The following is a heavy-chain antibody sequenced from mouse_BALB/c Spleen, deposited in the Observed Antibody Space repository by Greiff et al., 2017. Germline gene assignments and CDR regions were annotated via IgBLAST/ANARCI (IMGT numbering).Heavy chain of an antibody. J-gene: IGHJ4*01. CDR3: ARQRGMDY. V-gene: IGHV5-6*01. CDR2: ISSSGSYT. CDR1: GFTFSSYG. Sequence: EVKLVESGGDLVKPGGSLKLSCAASGFTFSSYGMSWVRQTPDKRLEWVATISSSGSYTYYPDSVKGRFTISRDNAKNTLYLQMSSLKSEDTAMYYCARQRGMDYWGQGTSVTVSS.